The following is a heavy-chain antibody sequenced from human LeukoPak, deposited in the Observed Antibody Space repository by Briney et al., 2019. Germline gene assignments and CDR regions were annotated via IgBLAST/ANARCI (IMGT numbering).Heavy chain of an antibody. CDR1: GYTFTNYD. V-gene: IGHV1-18*01. Sequence: GASVKVSCKASGYTFTNYDISWVRQAPGQGLEWMGWIGTYIGNTNYAQKFQGRVTMTTDTSTSTAYMDLRSLRSDDTAVFYCARVRGVVSSSAPIDYWGQGTLVTVSS. CDR2: IGTYIGNT. J-gene: IGHJ4*02. CDR3: ARVRGVVSSSAPIDY. D-gene: IGHD6-6*01.